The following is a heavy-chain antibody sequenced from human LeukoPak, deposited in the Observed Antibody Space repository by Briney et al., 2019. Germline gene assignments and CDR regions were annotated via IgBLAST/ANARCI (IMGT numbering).Heavy chain of an antibody. CDR2: IYPGDSDT. Sequence: GESLKISCKGSGYSFTSYWIGWVRQMPGKGLEWMGIIYPGDSDTRYSPSFQGQVTISADKSISTAYLQWSSLKASDTAMSYCARAPLLDCSGGSCYSFYWFDPWGQGTLVTVSS. D-gene: IGHD2-15*01. CDR1: GYSFTSYW. CDR3: ARAPLLDCSGGSCYSFYWFDP. V-gene: IGHV5-51*01. J-gene: IGHJ5*02.